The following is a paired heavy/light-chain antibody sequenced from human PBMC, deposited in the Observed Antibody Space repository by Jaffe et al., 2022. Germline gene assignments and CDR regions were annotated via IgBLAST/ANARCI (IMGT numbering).Light chain of an antibody. CDR3: QQYNNWLAT. J-gene: IGKJ4*01. CDR1: QSVSSN. Sequence: EIVMTQSPATLSVSPGERATLSCRASQSVSSNLAWYQQKPGQAPRLLIYGASTRATGIPARFSGSGSGTEFTLTISSLQSEDFAVYYCQQYNNWLATFGGGTKVEIK. V-gene: IGKV3-15*01. CDR2: GAS.
Heavy chain of an antibody. CDR2: IYSGGST. D-gene: IGHD1-26*01. J-gene: IGHJ3*02. Sequence: EVQLVESGGGLVQPGGSLRLSCAASGFTVSSNYMSWVRQAPGKGLEWVSVIYSGGSTYYADSVKGRFTISRDNSKNTLYLQMNSLRAEDTAVYYCASNLLRGSYYLDGAFDIWGQGTMVTVSS. CDR3: ASNLLRGSYYLDGAFDI. CDR1: GFTVSSNY. V-gene: IGHV3-66*02.